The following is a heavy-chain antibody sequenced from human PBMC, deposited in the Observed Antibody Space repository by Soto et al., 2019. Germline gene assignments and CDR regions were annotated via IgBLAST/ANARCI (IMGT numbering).Heavy chain of an antibody. Sequence: PSETLSLTCAVYGGSLSGYYWSWVRQSPGKGLEWIGEINHSGTANYNPSLKTRVTISADASKHQFSLRLTSVTAADSGTYYCASYHFLDLWTGSRHYMDVWSRGTPVTVSS. V-gene: IGHV4-34*01. CDR2: INHSGTA. J-gene: IGHJ6*03. D-gene: IGHD3-9*01. CDR1: GGSLSGYY. CDR3: ASYHFLDLWTGSRHYMDV.